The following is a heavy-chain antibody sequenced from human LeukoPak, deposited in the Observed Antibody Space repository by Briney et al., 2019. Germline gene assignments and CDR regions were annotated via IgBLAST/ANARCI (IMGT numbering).Heavy chain of an antibody. V-gene: IGHV3-23*01. CDR1: GLTFSSHW. CDR2: ISGSGGST. Sequence: GGSLRLSCAASGLTFSSHWMHWVRQAPGKGLEWVSAISGSGGSTYYADSVKGRFTISRDNSKNTLYLQMNSLRAEDTAVYYCAKGLAVAGLSLFDYWGQGTLVTVSS. D-gene: IGHD6-19*01. J-gene: IGHJ4*02. CDR3: AKGLAVAGLSLFDY.